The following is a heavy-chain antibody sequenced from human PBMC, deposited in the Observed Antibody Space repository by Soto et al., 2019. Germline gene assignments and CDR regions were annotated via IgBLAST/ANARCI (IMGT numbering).Heavy chain of an antibody. J-gene: IGHJ4*02. CDR3: ARGRVTMPGTFDY. CDR1: GGSFSGYY. Sequence: TSETLSLTCAVYGGSFSGYYWSWIRQPPGKGLEWIGEINHSGSTNYNPSLKSRVTISVDTSKNQFSLKLSSVTAADTAVYYCARGRVTMPGTFDYWGQGTLVTVSS. CDR2: INHSGST. V-gene: IGHV4-34*01. D-gene: IGHD2-2*01.